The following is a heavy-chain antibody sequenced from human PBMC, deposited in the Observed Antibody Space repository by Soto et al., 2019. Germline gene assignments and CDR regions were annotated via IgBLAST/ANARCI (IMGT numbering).Heavy chain of an antibody. V-gene: IGHV4-59*01. J-gene: IGHJ5*02. CDR2: IYYSGST. CDR1: GGSISSYY. D-gene: IGHD6-13*01. Sequence: SETLSLTCTVSGGSISSYYWSWIRQPPGKGLEWIGYIYYSGSTNYNPSLKSRVTISVDTSKNQFSLKLSSVTAADTAVYYCAREGSSWYLANWFDPWGQGTLVTVSS. CDR3: AREGSSWYLANWFDP.